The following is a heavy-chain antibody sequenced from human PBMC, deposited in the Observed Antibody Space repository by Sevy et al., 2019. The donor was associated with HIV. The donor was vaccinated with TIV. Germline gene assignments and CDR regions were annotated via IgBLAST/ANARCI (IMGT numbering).Heavy chain of an antibody. V-gene: IGHV3-33*07. CDR3: ARDLEFYDSGDYGPAFMPDF. CDR2: IWFDGSNT. D-gene: IGHD4-17*01. Sequence: GGSLRLSCAASGFTFSSFGMYWVRQAPGMGLEWVAVIWFDGSNTYYADSVKGRFTISRDIAKNTLHLPMNSLRAEDTAVYYCARDLEFYDSGDYGPAFMPDFWGHRTLVTVSS. J-gene: IGHJ4*01. CDR1: GFTFSSFG.